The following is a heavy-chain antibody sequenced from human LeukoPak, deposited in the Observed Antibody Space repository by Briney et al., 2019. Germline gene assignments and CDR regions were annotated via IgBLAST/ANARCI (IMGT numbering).Heavy chain of an antibody. Sequence: GGSLRLSCAASGFTFSSYEMNWVRQAPGKGLEWVPYISSSGSTIYYADSVKGRFTISRDNAKNSLYLQMNSLRAEDTAVYYCAREGSSGWYGGLFDYWGQGTLVTVSS. CDR3: AREGSSGWYGGLFDY. V-gene: IGHV3-48*03. J-gene: IGHJ4*02. D-gene: IGHD6-19*01. CDR1: GFTFSSYE. CDR2: ISSSGSTI.